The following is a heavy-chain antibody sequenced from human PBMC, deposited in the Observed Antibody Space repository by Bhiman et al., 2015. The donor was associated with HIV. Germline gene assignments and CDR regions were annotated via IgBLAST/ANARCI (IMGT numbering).Heavy chain of an antibody. D-gene: IGHD6-13*01. J-gene: IGHJ3*02. CDR3: STDLAAVGSGAFDI. V-gene: IGHV3-15*01. CDR1: GFIFNNAW. Sequence: EVHLVESGGGLVKPGGSLRLSCVASGFIFNNAWMSWVRQAPGKGLEWVGRIKRKSDGGTTDYAAPVKGRFTISRDDSKNTLYLQMDSLKTEDTAVYYCSTDLAAVGSGAFDIWGQGTMVTVSS. CDR2: IKRKSDGGTT.